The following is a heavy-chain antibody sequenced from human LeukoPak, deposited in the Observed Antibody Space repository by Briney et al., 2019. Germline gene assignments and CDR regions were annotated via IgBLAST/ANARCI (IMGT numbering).Heavy chain of an antibody. Sequence: GGSLRLSCAASGFTFSSYTMNWVRQAPGKGLEWVSSITSSSSFVYYADSVKGRFTISRDDANKSLFLQMNSLRAEDTAIYYCVRDPRSYDFWSGFPDHWGQGTRVTVSS. D-gene: IGHD3-3*01. V-gene: IGHV3-21*01. CDR2: ITSSSSFV. CDR1: GFTFSSYT. J-gene: IGHJ4*02. CDR3: VRDPRSYDFWSGFPDH.